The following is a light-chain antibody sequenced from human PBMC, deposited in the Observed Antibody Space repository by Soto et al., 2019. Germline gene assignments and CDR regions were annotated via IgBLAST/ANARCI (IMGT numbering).Light chain of an antibody. CDR1: QSVTSNY. CDR2: GAS. J-gene: IGKJ1*01. CDR3: PQYGRSPRT. Sequence: EIVLTQSPGTLSLSPGERATLSCRASQSVTSNYLAWYQQKPGQAPRLLFYGASSRATGIPDRFSGSGSGTDFTLTISSLEPEDFAVYYCPQYGRSPRTFGQGTKVEI. V-gene: IGKV3-20*01.